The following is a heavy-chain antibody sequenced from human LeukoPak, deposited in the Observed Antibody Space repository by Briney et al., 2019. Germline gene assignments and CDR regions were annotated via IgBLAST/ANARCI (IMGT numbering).Heavy chain of an antibody. D-gene: IGHD6-6*01. J-gene: IGHJ4*02. CDR3: ARDPTPLYSSSFWPDY. Sequence: PSETLSLTCTVSGGSISSYYWSWIRQPAGKGLEWIGRIYTSGSTNYNPSLKSRVTMSVDTSKNQFSLKLSSVTAADTAVYYCARDPTPLYSSSFWPDYWGQGTLVTVSS. V-gene: IGHV4-4*07. CDR1: GGSISSYY. CDR2: IYTSGST.